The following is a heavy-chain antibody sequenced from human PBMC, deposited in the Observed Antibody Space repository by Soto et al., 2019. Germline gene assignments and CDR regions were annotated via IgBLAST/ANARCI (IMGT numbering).Heavy chain of an antibody. D-gene: IGHD6-19*01. CDR3: ARRYTSGWTFDF. Sequence: QVQLVQSGAEVKQPGASASVSCKASGYNFTTYVVHWLRQAPGQGPEWMGWINCGSGNTVYSQKFQGRVTFTRDTSATTAYMDLNSLTSGDTAVYYCARRYTSGWTFDFWGRGTLVTVSS. V-gene: IGHV1-3*01. CDR1: GYNFTTYV. J-gene: IGHJ4*02. CDR2: INCGSGNT.